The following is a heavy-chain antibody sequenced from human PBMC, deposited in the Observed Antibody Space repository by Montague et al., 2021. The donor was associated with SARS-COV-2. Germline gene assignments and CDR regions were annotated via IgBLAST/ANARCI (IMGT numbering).Heavy chain of an antibody. CDR3: ARGSITIFGVVTHHVY. Sequence: SQTLSLTCTVSGGSISSGGYYWSWIRQHPGKGLEWIGYIYYSGSTYYNPSLKSRVTISVDTSKNQFSLKLSSVTAADTAVYYCARGSITIFGVVTHHVYWGQGTLVTVSS. D-gene: IGHD3-3*01. CDR2: IYYSGST. V-gene: IGHV4-31*03. CDR1: GGSISSGGYY. J-gene: IGHJ4*02.